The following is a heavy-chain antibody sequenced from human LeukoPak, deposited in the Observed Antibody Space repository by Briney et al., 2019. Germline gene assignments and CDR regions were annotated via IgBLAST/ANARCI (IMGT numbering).Heavy chain of an antibody. CDR2: SYTTGST. J-gene: IGHJ4*02. Sequence: SETLSHTCTISGGSIGPYYWSWLRQPAGKALEWIGRSYTTGSTNYNPSLKSRVTMSLDTSKNQFSLKLTSVTAADTAVYYCARSAGSGSHLDSCGQGTLVTVSS. V-gene: IGHV4-4*07. CDR3: ARSAGSGSHLDS. CDR1: GGSIGPYY.